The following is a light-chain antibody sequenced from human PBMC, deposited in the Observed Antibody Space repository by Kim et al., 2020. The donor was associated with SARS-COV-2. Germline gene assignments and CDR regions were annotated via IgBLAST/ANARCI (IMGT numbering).Light chain of an antibody. CDR2: YDS. J-gene: IGLJ3*02. Sequence: SYELTQPPSVSVAPGKTARITCGGNNIGSKSVHWYQQKPGQAPVLVIYYDSDRPSGIPERFSGSNSGNTATLTISRVEAGDEADYYCQVWDSRSDHRVFGGGPQLTV. CDR3: QVWDSRSDHRV. CDR1: NIGSKS. V-gene: IGLV3-21*04.